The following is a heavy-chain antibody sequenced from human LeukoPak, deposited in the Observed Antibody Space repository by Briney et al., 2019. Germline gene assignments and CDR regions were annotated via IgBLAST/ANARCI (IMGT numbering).Heavy chain of an antibody. CDR2: ISTSTGDT. CDR3: ARRRGDY. J-gene: IGHJ4*02. V-gene: IGHV1-18*01. D-gene: IGHD3-10*01. Sequence: ASVKVSCKTSGYSFILYGFSWVRQAPGQGPEWMGWISTSTGDTKYTQKFQGRVTPTTDTSTSTAYMELRSLRSDDTDVYYCARRRGDYWGQGTLVTVSS. CDR1: GYSFILYG.